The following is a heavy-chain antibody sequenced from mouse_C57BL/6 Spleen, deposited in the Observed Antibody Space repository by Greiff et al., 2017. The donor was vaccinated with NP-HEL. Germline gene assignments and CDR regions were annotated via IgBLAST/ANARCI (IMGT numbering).Heavy chain of an antibody. CDR2: ISNGGGST. V-gene: IGHV5-12*01. D-gene: IGHD2-4*01. CDR3: ARHVPFYDYDLGAMDY. CDR1: GFTFSDYY. Sequence: EVKLMESGGGLVQPGGSLKLSCAASGFTFSDYYMYWVRQTPEKRLEWVAYISNGGGSTYYPDTVKGRFTISRANAKNTLYLQMSRLKSEETAMYYWARHVPFYDYDLGAMDYWGQGTSVTVAS. J-gene: IGHJ4*01.